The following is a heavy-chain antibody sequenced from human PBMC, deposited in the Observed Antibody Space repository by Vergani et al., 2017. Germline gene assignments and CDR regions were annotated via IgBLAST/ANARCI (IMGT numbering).Heavy chain of an antibody. CDR1: GFTFSSYS. Sequence: EVQLVESGGGLVKPGGSLRLSCAASGFTFSSYSMNWVRQAPGKGLEWVSSISSSSSYIYYADSVKGRFTISRDNAKNSLYLQMNSLRAEDTAVYYCARSYNYGSGSATDYYFDYWGQGTLVTVSS. CDR2: ISSSSSYI. CDR3: ARSYNYGSGSATDYYFDY. J-gene: IGHJ4*02. D-gene: IGHD3-10*01. V-gene: IGHV3-21*01.